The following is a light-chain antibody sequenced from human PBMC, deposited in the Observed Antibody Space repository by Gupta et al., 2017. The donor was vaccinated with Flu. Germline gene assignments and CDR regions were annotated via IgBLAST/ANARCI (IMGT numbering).Light chain of an antibody. J-gene: IGKJ4*01. Sequence: RASPSIKNWLALSPPKPERAPTVLISAASPLQSGVSSRFSGSGSGTRFTLTITNLQPEDFATSSCQQYDGDPLTCGGGTKIEIK. CDR3: QQYDGDPLT. CDR1: PSIKNW. CDR2: AAS. V-gene: IGKV1D-16*01.